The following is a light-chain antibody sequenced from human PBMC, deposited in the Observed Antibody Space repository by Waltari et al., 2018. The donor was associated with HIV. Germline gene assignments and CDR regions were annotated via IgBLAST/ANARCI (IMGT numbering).Light chain of an antibody. Sequence: AIHLTQSPSSLSAAVGDRVTITCRASQGISRALARYQQKPGKAPKLLIYDASGLERGVPSRFSGSGSGTDFTLTISSLQPEDFASYYCQQFNHYPPLFGGGTRVEIK. CDR3: QQFNHYPPL. CDR1: QGISRA. CDR2: DAS. J-gene: IGKJ4*01. V-gene: IGKV1D-13*01.